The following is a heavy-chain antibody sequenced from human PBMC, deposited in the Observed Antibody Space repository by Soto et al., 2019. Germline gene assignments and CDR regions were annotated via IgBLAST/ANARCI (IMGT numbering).Heavy chain of an antibody. D-gene: IGHD3-10*01. J-gene: IGHJ6*02. Sequence: PGGSLRLSCAASGFTFSSYSMNWVRQAPGKGLEWASSISSSSSYIYYADSVKGRFTISRDNAKNSLYLQMNSLRAEDTAVYYCARDRWFGDGTNYGMDVWGQGTTVTVSS. CDR3: ARDRWFGDGTNYGMDV. V-gene: IGHV3-21*01. CDR2: ISSSSSYI. CDR1: GFTFSSYS.